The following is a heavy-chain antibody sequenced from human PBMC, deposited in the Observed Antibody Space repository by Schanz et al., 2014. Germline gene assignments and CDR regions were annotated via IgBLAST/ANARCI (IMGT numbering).Heavy chain of an antibody. V-gene: IGHV3-23*04. CDR1: GFSFSSYA. CDR2: IGVDGTTT. J-gene: IGHJ4*02. CDR3: AKTLFPGGTQTFGN. D-gene: IGHD2-8*02. Sequence: EVQLVESGGGLVKPGGSLRLSCAASGFSFSSYAMGWVRQARGKGLEWVSVIGVDGTTTYYADSVKGRFTISRDNSKNTLYLQMNSLRVEDTAVYYCAKTLFPGGTQTFGNWGRGTLVTVSS.